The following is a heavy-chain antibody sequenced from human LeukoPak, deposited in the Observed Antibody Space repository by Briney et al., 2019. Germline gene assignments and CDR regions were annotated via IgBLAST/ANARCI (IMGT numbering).Heavy chain of an antibody. CDR2: IYSGGST. J-gene: IGHJ4*02. CDR3: ARGLSYCSNGICPFDY. D-gene: IGHD2-8*01. Sequence: SGGSLRLSCAASGFTISSNYMSWVRQAPGKGLEWVSVIYSGGSTYYADSVKGRFTISRDNSKNTLYLQMNSLRAEDTAVYYCARGLSYCSNGICPFDYWGQGTLVTVSS. CDR1: GFTISSNY. V-gene: IGHV3-66*01.